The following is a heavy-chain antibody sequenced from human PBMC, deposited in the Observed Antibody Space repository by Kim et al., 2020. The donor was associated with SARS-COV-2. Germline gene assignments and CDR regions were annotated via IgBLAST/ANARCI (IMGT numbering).Heavy chain of an antibody. Sequence: ASVKVSCKASGYTFTSYAMNWVRQAPGQGLEWMGWINTNTGNPTYAQGFTGRFVFSLDTSVSTAYLQISSLKAEDTAVYYCARDQYRVGVAAFDIWGQGTMVTVSS. V-gene: IGHV7-4-1*02. CDR1: GYTFTSYA. D-gene: IGHD1-26*01. J-gene: IGHJ3*02. CDR2: INTNTGNP. CDR3: ARDQYRVGVAAFDI.